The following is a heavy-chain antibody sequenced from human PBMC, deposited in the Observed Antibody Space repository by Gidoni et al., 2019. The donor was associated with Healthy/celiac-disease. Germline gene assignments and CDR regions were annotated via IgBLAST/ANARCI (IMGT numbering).Heavy chain of an antibody. CDR1: GYTLTELS. V-gene: IGHV1-24*01. D-gene: IGHD3-3*01. Sequence: QVKLVQYGAEVKKPGASVKVSCKVSGYTLTELSMHWVRQAPGKGLEWMGGFDPEDGETIYAQKFQGRVTMTEDTSTDTAYMELSSLRSEDTAVYYCATVPIFGVVTGALDMDVWGKGTTVTVSS. CDR2: FDPEDGET. J-gene: IGHJ6*03. CDR3: ATVPIFGVVTGALDMDV.